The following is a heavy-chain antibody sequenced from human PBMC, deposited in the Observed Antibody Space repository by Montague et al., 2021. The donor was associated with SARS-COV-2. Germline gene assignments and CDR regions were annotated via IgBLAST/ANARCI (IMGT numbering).Heavy chain of an antibody. CDR1: GGSISSSSYY. CDR3: ARDPSRQLLLYPVGDYYYGMDV. CDR2: IHYSGST. D-gene: IGHD2-2*02. Sequence: SETLPLTCTVSGGSISSSSYYWGWIRQPPGKGLEWIGSIHYSGSTYYNPSHKSRVTISVDTSKNQFSLKLNSVTAADTAVYYCARDPSRQLLLYPVGDYYYGMDVWGQGTTVTVSS. V-gene: IGHV4-39*07. J-gene: IGHJ6*02.